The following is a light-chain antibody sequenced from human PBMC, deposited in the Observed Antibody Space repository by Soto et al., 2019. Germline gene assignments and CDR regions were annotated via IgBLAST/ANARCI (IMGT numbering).Light chain of an antibody. J-gene: IGKJ1*01. V-gene: IGKV3-15*01. CDR2: GAS. CDR3: QQYNNWPGT. CDR1: QSISSY. Sequence: EIVMTQSPATLSVSPGERATLSCRASQSISSYLAWYQQKPGQAPRLLVYGASTRATGIPARFSGSGSGTEFTLTISSLQSEDFAVYYCQQYNNWPGTVGQGTKVDIK.